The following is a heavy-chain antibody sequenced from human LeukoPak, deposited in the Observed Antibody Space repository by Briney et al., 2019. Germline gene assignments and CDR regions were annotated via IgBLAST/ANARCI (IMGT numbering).Heavy chain of an antibody. J-gene: IGHJ4*02. Sequence: PSETLSLTCTVSGGSISSGSYYWSWIRQPAGKGLEWIGRIYTSGSTNYNPSLKSRVTISVDTSKNQFSLKLSSVTAADTAVYYCARGSCSSTSCYMGDYWGQGTLVTVSS. CDR3: ARGSCSSTSCYMGDY. V-gene: IGHV4-61*02. D-gene: IGHD2-2*02. CDR1: GGSISSGSYY. CDR2: IYTSGST.